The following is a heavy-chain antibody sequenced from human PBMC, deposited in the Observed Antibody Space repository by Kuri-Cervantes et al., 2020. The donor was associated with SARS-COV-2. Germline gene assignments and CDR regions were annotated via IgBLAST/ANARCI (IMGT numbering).Heavy chain of an antibody. J-gene: IGHJ2*01. Sequence: GESLKISCAASGFTFSSYSMNWVRQAPGKGLEWVSYISSSSSTIYYADSVKGRFTISRDNAKNSLYLQMNSLRAEDTALYYCAKDVGSFELLWFRESSKSSGYFDLWGRGTLVTVSS. D-gene: IGHD3-10*01. CDR2: ISSSSSTI. CDR1: GFTFSSYS. V-gene: IGHV3-48*04. CDR3: AKDVGSFELLWFRESSKSSGYFDL.